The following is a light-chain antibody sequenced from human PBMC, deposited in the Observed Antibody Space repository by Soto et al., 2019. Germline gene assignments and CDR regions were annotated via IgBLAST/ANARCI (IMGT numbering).Light chain of an antibody. J-gene: IGKJ1*01. V-gene: IGKV3-15*01. Sequence: EIVLTQSPGTLSLSPGERATLSCRASQSASSTVAWYQQKPGQAPRLLIFGAYNRATRIPTRFSGTGSGTEFTLTIRSLQSEDFAVYYCQQYGSSPRTFGQGTKVDIK. CDR2: GAY. CDR3: QQYGSSPRT. CDR1: QSASST.